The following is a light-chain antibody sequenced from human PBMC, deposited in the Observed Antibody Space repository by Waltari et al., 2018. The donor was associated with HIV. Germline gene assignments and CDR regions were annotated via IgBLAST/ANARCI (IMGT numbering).Light chain of an antibody. J-gene: IGKJ5*01. V-gene: IGKV1-13*02. CDR1: QGISAA. CDR3: QQFNSYPLT. CDR2: DVS. Sequence: AIQLTQSPSSLSASVGVTVIITCRTSQGISAALAWYRQKPGKTPELLIYDVSTLQSGVPSKFSGSGSGTDFTLTINSLQPEDSATYYCQQFNSYPLTFGQGTRLEIK.